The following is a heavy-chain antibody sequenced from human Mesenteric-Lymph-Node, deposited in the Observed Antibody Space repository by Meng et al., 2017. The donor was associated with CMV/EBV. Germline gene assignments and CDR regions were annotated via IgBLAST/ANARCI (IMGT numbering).Heavy chain of an antibody. V-gene: IGHV5-51*01. CDR1: GYSFTTNW. Sequence: GGSLRLSCKGSGYSFTTNWIAWVRQMPGKGLEWMGMIYPSDSDTTYSPSFQGQVTISADKSINTAYLQWSSLKASDTAMYYCARQGCSATSCYFHYWGQGTLVTRLL. D-gene: IGHD2-2*01. CDR2: IYPSDSDT. J-gene: IGHJ4*02. CDR3: ARQGCSATSCYFHY.